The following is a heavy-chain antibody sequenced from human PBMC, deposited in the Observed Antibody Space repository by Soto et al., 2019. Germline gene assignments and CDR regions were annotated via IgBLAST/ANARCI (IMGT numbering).Heavy chain of an antibody. Sequence: EVQLLESGGGLVQPGGSLKLSCAASGFTFSSNSMSWVRQAPGKGLEWVSGISGRGGSTYYANSVKGRFTISRDNSENMLYLQIYSLRAEDTAVYFCAKSRGDSWTTYYFDYWGQETLITVSS. CDR1: GFTFSSNS. V-gene: IGHV3-23*01. CDR3: AKSRGDSWTTYYFDY. J-gene: IGHJ4*02. CDR2: ISGRGGST. D-gene: IGHD4-4*01.